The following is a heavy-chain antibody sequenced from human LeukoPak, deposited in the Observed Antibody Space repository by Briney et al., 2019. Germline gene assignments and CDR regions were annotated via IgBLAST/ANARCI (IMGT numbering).Heavy chain of an antibody. CDR1: GGSISSYY. D-gene: IGHD1-1*01. Sequence: SETLSLTCTVSGGSISSYYWSWIRQPPGKGLEWIGYIYYSGSTNYNPSLKSRVTISVDTSKNQFSLKLSSVTAADTAVYYCARVELERHTRYYYYGMDVWGQGTTVTVSS. V-gene: IGHV4-59*01. J-gene: IGHJ6*02. CDR3: ARVELERHTRYYYYGMDV. CDR2: IYYSGST.